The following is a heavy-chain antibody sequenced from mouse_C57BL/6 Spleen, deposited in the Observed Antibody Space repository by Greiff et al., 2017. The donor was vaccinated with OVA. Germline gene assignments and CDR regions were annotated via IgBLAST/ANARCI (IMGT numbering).Heavy chain of an antibody. J-gene: IGHJ4*01. CDR1: GYTFTSYW. CDR3: ARLGYYGLYAMDY. D-gene: IGHD1-1*02. V-gene: IGHV1-64*01. CDR2: IHPNSGST. Sequence: QVQLKQPGAELVKPGASVKLSCKASGYTFTSYWMHWVKQRPGQGLEWIGMIHPNSGSTNYNEKFKSKATLTVDKSSSTAYMQLSSLTSEDSAVYYCARLGYYGLYAMDYWGQGTSVTVSS.